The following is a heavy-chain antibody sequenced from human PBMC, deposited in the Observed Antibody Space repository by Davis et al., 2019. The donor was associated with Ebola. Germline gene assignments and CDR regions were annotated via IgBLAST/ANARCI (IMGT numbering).Heavy chain of an antibody. D-gene: IGHD3-10*01. V-gene: IGHV3-33*06. J-gene: IGHJ5*02. CDR1: GFTFSSYG. CDR3: AKLVRGVIIPLDNWFDP. CDR2: IWYDGSNK. Sequence: GESLKISCAASGFTFSSYGMHWVRQAPGKGLEWVAVIWYDGSNKYYADSVKGRFTISRDNSKNTLYLQMNSLRAEDTAVYYCAKLVRGVIIPLDNWFDPWGQGTLVTVSS.